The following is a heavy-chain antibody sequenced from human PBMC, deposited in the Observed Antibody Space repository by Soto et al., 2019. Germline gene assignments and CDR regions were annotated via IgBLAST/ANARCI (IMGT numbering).Heavy chain of an antibody. CDR1: GGSISSGNYY. V-gene: IGHV4-61*01. CDR3: ARALWGPAGHINWFDP. Sequence: PSETLSLTCTVSGGSISSGNYYWSWIRQPPGKGLEWIGFIYYTGSSSYNPSLKSRVTMSLDKSNNQFSLKLSSVTAADTAVYYCARALWGPAGHINWFDPWGQGTLVTVSS. CDR2: IYYTGSS. D-gene: IGHD2-2*01. J-gene: IGHJ5*02.